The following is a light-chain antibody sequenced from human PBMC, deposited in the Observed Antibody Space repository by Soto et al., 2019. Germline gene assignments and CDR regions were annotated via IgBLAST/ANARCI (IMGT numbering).Light chain of an antibody. CDR1: QSISSY. J-gene: IGKJ1*01. CDR2: DAS. CDR3: QQYNSYSGT. V-gene: IGKV1-5*01. Sequence: DVQMTQSPSSLSASVGDRVTIACRASQSISSYVNWYQQKPGKETKLLIYDASSLESGVPSRFSGSGSGTEVTLTISSLQPDDFATYYCQQYNSYSGTFGQGTKVDIK.